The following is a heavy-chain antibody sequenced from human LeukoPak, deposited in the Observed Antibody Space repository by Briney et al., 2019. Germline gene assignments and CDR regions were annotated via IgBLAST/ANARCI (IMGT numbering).Heavy chain of an antibody. Sequence: GRCLRLSCAASGFTFDDYAMHWVRQAPGKGLGWVSGISWNSGSIGYADSVKGRFTISRDNAKNSLYLQMNSLRAEDTALYYCAKDQYYDILTGYYNGFVGNWFDPWGQGTLVTVSS. CDR2: ISWNSGSI. CDR3: AKDQYYDILTGYYNGFVGNWFDP. CDR1: GFTFDDYA. J-gene: IGHJ5*02. V-gene: IGHV3-9*01. D-gene: IGHD3-9*01.